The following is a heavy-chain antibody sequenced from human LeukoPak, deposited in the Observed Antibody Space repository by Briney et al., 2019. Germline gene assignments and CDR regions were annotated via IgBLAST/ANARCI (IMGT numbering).Heavy chain of an antibody. CDR3: AKDQEIVVVTAISARGVVASSD. Sequence: PGGSLRLSCAASGFTFSSYAMTWVRQAPGKGLEWVSSISSSGGRTYYADSVKGRFTISRDNSKNTLYLQMNSLRAEDTAVYYCAKDQEIVVVTAISARGVVASSDWGQGTLVTVSS. D-gene: IGHD2-21*02. CDR1: GFTFSSYA. V-gene: IGHV3-23*01. CDR2: ISSSGGRT. J-gene: IGHJ4*02.